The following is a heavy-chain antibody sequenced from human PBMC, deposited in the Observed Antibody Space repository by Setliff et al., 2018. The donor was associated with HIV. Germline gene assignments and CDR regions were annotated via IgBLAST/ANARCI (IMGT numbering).Heavy chain of an antibody. J-gene: IGHJ6*04. CDR3: ARVSCSSWYSIPLCYYYAMDV. CDR1: GGSISSSSYY. CDR2: INHSGRT. Sequence: SETLSLTCTVSGGSISSSSYYWGWIRQPPGKGLQWIGEINHSGRTKYSPSLRSRVSISVDTSKTQFALKLSSVTAADTAVYYCARVSCSSWYSIPLCYYYAMDVWGKGTTVTVSS. D-gene: IGHD6-13*01. V-gene: IGHV4-39*06.